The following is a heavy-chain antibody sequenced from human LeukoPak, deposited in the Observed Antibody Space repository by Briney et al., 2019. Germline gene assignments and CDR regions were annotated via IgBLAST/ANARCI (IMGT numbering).Heavy chain of an antibody. Sequence: PSETLSLTCTVSGDSISSYYWSWIRQPPGKGLEWIGYIFYSGSTNYNPSLKSRVTISIDTSKNQFSLKLSSVTAADTAVYYCARVPVKRVAIVPRQQYYLDYWGQGTLVTVSS. CDR1: GDSISSYY. CDR2: IFYSGST. D-gene: IGHD6-6*01. CDR3: ARVPVKRVAIVPRQQYYLDY. J-gene: IGHJ4*02. V-gene: IGHV4-59*01.